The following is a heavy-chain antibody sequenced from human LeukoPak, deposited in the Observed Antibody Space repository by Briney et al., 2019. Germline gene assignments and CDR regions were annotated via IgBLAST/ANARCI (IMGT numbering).Heavy chain of an antibody. CDR3: AKVSSSWTIGPYYFDY. J-gene: IGHJ4*02. V-gene: IGHV3-30*18. D-gene: IGHD6-13*01. CDR2: ISYDGSNK. CDR1: GFTFSSYG. Sequence: GGSLRLSCAASGFTFSSYGMHWVRQAPGKGLEWVAVISYDGSNKYYADSVKGRFTISRDNSKNTLYLQMNSLRAEDTAVYYCAKVSSSWTIGPYYFDYWGQGTLVTVSS.